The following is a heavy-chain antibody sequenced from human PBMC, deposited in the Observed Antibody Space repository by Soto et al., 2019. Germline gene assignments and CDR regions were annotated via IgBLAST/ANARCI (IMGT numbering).Heavy chain of an antibody. V-gene: IGHV3-11*01. D-gene: IGHD3-22*01. Sequence: QVQLVESGGGLVMTSESLTIACAASGFTFSDYYMSWVRQAPGKGLEWVSYISSSGNTIYYADSVKGRFTISRDNAKNSVYLQMNSLRAEDTALYFCAKMSSENYYDPVFSWGQGTLVTVSS. J-gene: IGHJ4*02. CDR3: AKMSSENYYDPVFS. CDR2: ISSSGNTI. CDR1: GFTFSDYY.